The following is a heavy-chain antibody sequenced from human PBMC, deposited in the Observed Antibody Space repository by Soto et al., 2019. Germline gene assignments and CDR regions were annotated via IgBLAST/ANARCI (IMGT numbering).Heavy chain of an antibody. CDR3: GTARDATDDYMDV. CDR2: IIPIVDTV. Sequence: SVKVSCKTSGGTFSSYTISWVRQAPGQGLEWMGWIIPIVDTVKYSQKFQGRLTITADKSTTTVDMELRSLRSEDTAVYYCGTARDATDDYMDVWGKGATVTVSS. V-gene: IGHV1-69*08. CDR1: GGTFSSYT. J-gene: IGHJ6*03.